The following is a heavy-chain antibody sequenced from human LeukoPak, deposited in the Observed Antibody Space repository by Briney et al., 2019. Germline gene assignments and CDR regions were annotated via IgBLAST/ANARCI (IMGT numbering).Heavy chain of an antibody. CDR3: AKTAFSSSWYGAFDY. J-gene: IGHJ4*02. CDR1: GFTFSSYS. V-gene: IGHV3-21*04. CDR2: ISSGTVYM. Sequence: GGSLRLSCAASGFTFSSYSMNWVRQAPGKGLEWVSSISSGTVYMYYADSVKGRFTISRDNAKNSLYLQMNSLRAEDMALYYCAKTAFSSSWYGAFDYWGQGTLVTVSS. D-gene: IGHD6-13*01.